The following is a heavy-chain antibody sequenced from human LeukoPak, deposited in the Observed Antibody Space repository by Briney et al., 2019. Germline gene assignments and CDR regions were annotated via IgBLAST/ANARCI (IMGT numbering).Heavy chain of an antibody. J-gene: IGHJ4*02. D-gene: IGHD1-26*01. CDR1: GYSISSGYY. CDR2: IYHSGST. CDR3: VREIDSGSYPLFLDY. Sequence: PSETLSLTCTVSGYSISSGYYWGWIRQPPGKGLEWIGSIYHSGSTYYNPSLKSRVTISVDTSKNQFSLQLNSVTPEDTAVYYCVREIDSGSYPLFLDYWGQGTLVTVSS. V-gene: IGHV4-38-2*02.